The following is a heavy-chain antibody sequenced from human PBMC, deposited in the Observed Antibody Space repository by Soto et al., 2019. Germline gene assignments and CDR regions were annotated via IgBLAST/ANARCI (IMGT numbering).Heavy chain of an antibody. J-gene: IGHJ4*02. D-gene: IGHD2-21*01. Sequence: QVQLQESGPGLVKPSETLSLTCTVSGGSISSYYRSWILQPPGKGLEWIGYIYYSGSTNYNPSLKSRVTITVDTSKYQFSLKLSSVTPADTAVYYCARRWGGTFDYWGQGTLVTVSS. CDR2: IYYSGST. V-gene: IGHV4-59*01. CDR1: GGSISSYY. CDR3: ARRWGGTFDY.